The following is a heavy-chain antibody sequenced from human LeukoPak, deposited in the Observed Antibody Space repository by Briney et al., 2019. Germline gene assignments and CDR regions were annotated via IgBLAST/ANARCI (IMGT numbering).Heavy chain of an antibody. D-gene: IGHD3-10*01. Sequence: SQTLSLTCAVSGGSISSGGYSWSWIRQPPGKGLEWIGYIYHSGSTYYNPSLKGRVTISVDRSKNQFSLKLSSVTAADTAVYYCARAHGGTMVRGVIETLYYFDYWGQGTLVTVSS. J-gene: IGHJ4*02. V-gene: IGHV4-30-2*01. CDR1: GGSISSGGYS. CDR2: IYHSGST. CDR3: ARAHGGTMVRGVIETLYYFDY.